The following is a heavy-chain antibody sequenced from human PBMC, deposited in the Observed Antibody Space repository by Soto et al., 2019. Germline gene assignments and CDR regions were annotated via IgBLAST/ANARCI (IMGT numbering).Heavy chain of an antibody. CDR3: ARVRSLFSGGYYSYYFDY. V-gene: IGHV3-53*01. D-gene: IGHD3-22*01. J-gene: IGHJ4*02. CDR1: GFTVSSNY. Sequence: PGGSLRLSCAASGFTVSSNYMSWVRQAPGKGLECVSVIYSGGSTYYADSVKGRFTISRDNSKNTLYLQMNSLRAEDTAVYYCARVRSLFSGGYYSYYFDYWGQGTLVTVSS. CDR2: IYSGGST.